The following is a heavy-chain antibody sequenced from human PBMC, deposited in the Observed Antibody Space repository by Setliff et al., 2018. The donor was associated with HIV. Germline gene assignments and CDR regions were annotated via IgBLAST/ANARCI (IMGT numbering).Heavy chain of an antibody. V-gene: IGHV4-39*01. J-gene: IGHJ4*02. CDR2: IYHTGST. Sequence: PSETLSLTCTVSGGSISSGDYYWGWIRQPPGNRLEWIGSIYHTGSTYYRPSLKSRATISVDTSKNQFSLRLSSVAARDTAVYYCARSTVPVASGYYYFEYWGQGTLVTVSS. D-gene: IGHD3-3*01. CDR3: ARSTVPVASGYYYFEY. CDR1: GGSISSGDYY.